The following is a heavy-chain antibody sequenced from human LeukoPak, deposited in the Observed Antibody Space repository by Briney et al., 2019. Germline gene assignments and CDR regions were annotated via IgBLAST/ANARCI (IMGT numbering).Heavy chain of an antibody. Sequence: SETLSLTCTVSGYSISSGYYWGWIRQPPGKGLEWFGSIYHSGSTYYNPSLKSRVTISVDTSKNQFSLKLSSVTAADMAVYYCARSLVGATTHYYYYYMDVWGKGTTVTVSS. CDR3: ARSLVGATTHYYYYYMDV. CDR2: IYHSGST. J-gene: IGHJ6*03. V-gene: IGHV4-38-2*02. CDR1: GYSISSGYY. D-gene: IGHD1-26*01.